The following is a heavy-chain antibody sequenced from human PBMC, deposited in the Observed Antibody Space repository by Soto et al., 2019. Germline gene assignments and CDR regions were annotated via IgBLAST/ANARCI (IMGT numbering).Heavy chain of an antibody. J-gene: IGHJ6*02. CDR2: FYRGGST. V-gene: IGHV3-53*02. CDR1: GFSVSDSS. D-gene: IGHD1-1*01. Sequence: EVQLVETGGGLIQPGGSLRLSCAVSGFSVSDSSMSWVRQAPGKGLEWVAVFYRGGSTDYADSVKGRGTVSRDTFENRLFLQMDSLTVEDTAVYFWARDLGWNDLLNTYYYGMDGWGQGSTVTVS. CDR3: ARDLGWNDLLNTYYYGMDG.